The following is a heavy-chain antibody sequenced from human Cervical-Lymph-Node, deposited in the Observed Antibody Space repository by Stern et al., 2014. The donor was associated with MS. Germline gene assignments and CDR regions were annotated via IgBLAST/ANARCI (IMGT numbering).Heavy chain of an antibody. Sequence: QVQLVQSGAEVKMPGASVKVSCKASGYTFSSYGLSWVRQAPGQGLEWMGWISAHGGNTNYAQNRQGRVTMTADTSTSTAYMELRSLRSDDTAMYYCARKGYSSAWYGYFDYWGQGTVVIVSS. D-gene: IGHD6-19*01. CDR3: ARKGYSSAWYGYFDY. CDR1: GYTFSSYG. V-gene: IGHV1-18*01. J-gene: IGHJ4*02. CDR2: ISAHGGNT.